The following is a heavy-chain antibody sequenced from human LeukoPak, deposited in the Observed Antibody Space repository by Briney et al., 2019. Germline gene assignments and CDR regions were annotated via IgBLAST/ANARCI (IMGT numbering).Heavy chain of an antibody. CDR2: INHSGST. Sequence: SETLSLTCAVHGGSFSGYYWSWIRQPPGKGLEWIGEINHSGSTNYNPSLKSRVTISVDTSKNQFSLKLSSVTAADTAVYYCARMGITMVRGAPYGMDVWGQGTTVTVSS. J-gene: IGHJ6*02. CDR3: ARMGITMVRGAPYGMDV. D-gene: IGHD3-10*01. V-gene: IGHV4-34*01. CDR1: GGSFSGYY.